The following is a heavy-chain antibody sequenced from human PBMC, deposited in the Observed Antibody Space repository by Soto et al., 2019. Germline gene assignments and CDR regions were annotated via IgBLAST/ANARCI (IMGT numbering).Heavy chain of an antibody. J-gene: IGHJ4*02. CDR2: ISYDGSNK. CDR3: ARDGYYSSGYRFDY. D-gene: IGHD3-22*01. CDR1: GFTFSSYA. Sequence: QVQLVESGGGVVQPGRSLRLSCAASGFTFSSYAMHWVRQAPGKGLEWVAVISYDGSNKYYADSVKGRFTISRDNSMNTLYLQMNSLRAKGTAVYYFARDGYYSSGYRFDYWGQGTLVTVSS. V-gene: IGHV3-30-3*01.